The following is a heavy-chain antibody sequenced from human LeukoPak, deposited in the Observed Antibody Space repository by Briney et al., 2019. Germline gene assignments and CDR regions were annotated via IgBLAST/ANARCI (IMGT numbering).Heavy chain of an antibody. CDR3: ARAPGAAAPFDY. CDR2: IVVGSGNT. CDR1: GSTFTSSA. J-gene: IGHJ4*02. V-gene: IGHV1-58*02. D-gene: IGHD6-25*01. Sequence: ASVKVSCKASGSTFTSSAIQWVRQARGQRLEWIGWIVVGSGNTNYAQKFQGRVTMTRNTSISTAYMELSSLRSEDTAVYYCARAPGAAAPFDYWGQGTLVTVSS.